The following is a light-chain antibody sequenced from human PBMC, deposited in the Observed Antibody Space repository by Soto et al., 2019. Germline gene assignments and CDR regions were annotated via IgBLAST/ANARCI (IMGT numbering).Light chain of an antibody. Sequence: EIVLTQSPATLSLSPGERATLSCRASQSFSSYLAWYQQKPGQAPRLLIYDASNRATGIPARFSGSGSGTDFTLTISSLEPEDLAVYYCQQRSNWPPGLTFGGGTKVEIK. V-gene: IGKV3-11*01. CDR2: DAS. CDR3: QQRSNWPPGLT. J-gene: IGKJ4*01. CDR1: QSFSSY.